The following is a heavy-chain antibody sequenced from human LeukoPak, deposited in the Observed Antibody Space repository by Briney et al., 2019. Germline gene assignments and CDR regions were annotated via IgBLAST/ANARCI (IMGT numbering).Heavy chain of an antibody. Sequence: GGSLRLSCAASGFTFSSYAMSWVRQAPGKGLEWVSAISGSGGSTYYADSVKGRFTISRDNSKNTLFLQMNSLRVEDTAVYYCARHPGDFTGIVNYYYMDVWGKGTAVTVSS. CDR2: ISGSGGST. V-gene: IGHV3-23*01. D-gene: IGHD1-26*01. J-gene: IGHJ6*03. CDR1: GFTFSSYA. CDR3: ARHPGDFTGIVNYYYMDV.